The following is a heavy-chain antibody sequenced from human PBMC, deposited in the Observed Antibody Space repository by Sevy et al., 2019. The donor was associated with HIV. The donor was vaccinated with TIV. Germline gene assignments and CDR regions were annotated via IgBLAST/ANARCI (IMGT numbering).Heavy chain of an antibody. Sequence: GGSLRLSCAASGFTFDDYAMHWVRQAPGKGLEWVSGISWNSGSIGYADSVKGRFTISRDNAKNSLYLQMNSLRAEDTALYYCAKDTGVVVPAANYGMDVWDQGTTVTVSS. CDR1: GFTFDDYA. V-gene: IGHV3-9*01. D-gene: IGHD2-2*01. CDR2: ISWNSGSI. J-gene: IGHJ6*02. CDR3: AKDTGVVVPAANYGMDV.